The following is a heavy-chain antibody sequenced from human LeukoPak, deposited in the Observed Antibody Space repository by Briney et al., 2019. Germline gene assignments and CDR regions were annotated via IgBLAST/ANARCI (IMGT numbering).Heavy chain of an antibody. J-gene: IGHJ3*02. CDR1: GNSFGDYY. V-gene: IGHV4-4*07. CDR2: IYTSGST. D-gene: IGHD1-26*01. CDR3: ARGGGWELLHLYAFDI. Sequence: SETLSLTCTVSGNSFGDYYWSWIRQPAGKGLEWIGRIYTSGSTNYNPSLKSRVTMSVDTSKNQFSLKLSSVTAADTAVYYCARGGGWELLHLYAFDIWGQGTMVTVSS.